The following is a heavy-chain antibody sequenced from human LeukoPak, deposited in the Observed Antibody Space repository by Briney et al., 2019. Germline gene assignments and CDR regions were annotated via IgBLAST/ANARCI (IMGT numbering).Heavy chain of an antibody. CDR2: IKSNAAAATT. V-gene: IGHV3-15*01. CDR3: TMIQGWGSGSYYVDY. Sequence: GGSLRLSCAASGFSFGDHWMSWVRQAPGKGPDLVCRIKSNAAAATTDYDAPVKGRFAISRDDSRHTLYLQMNSMKTEDTAVYYCTMIQGWGSGSYYVDYWGQGTLVTVSS. CDR1: GFSFGDHW. D-gene: IGHD3-10*01. J-gene: IGHJ4*02.